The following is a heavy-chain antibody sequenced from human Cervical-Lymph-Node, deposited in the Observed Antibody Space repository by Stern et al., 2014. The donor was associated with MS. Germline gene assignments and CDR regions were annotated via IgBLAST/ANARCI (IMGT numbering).Heavy chain of an antibody. D-gene: IGHD2-15*01. Sequence: VQLVQSGAEVKKPGESLKISCKGSGYIFTSYWIGWVRQMPGKGLEWMGTIYPGDSDTRYNPSFQVNVTLSADKPISTAYLQWSSLEASDTAIYYCATPRVQVVDDDAFDVWGQGTMVTVSS. J-gene: IGHJ3*01. V-gene: IGHV5-51*01. CDR2: IYPGDSDT. CDR3: ATPRVQVVDDDAFDV. CDR1: GYIFTSYW.